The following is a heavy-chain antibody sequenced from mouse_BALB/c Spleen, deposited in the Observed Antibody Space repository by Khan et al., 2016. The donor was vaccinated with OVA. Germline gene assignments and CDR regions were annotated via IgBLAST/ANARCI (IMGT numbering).Heavy chain of an antibody. Sequence: VQLQQSGPEVVKPGASVRISCKASGYSFTSYYINWVKQRPGQGLEWIGWIYPGNVNTKYNENFKGKATLTADKSSSTAYMHLSSLTSEDSAVYFWAREGYYGNYRAWFAYWGQGTLVTVSA. D-gene: IGHD2-1*01. CDR2: IYPGNVNT. CDR1: GYSFTSYY. J-gene: IGHJ3*01. CDR3: AREGYYGNYRAWFAY. V-gene: IGHV1S56*01.